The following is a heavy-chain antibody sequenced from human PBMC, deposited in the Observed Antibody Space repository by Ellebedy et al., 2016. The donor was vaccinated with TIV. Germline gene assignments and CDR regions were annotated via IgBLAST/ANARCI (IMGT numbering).Heavy chain of an antibody. J-gene: IGHJ5*02. D-gene: IGHD7-27*01. Sequence: MPSETLSLTCTVSGGSISSGYWSWIRQPPGKGLEWIGYIYYSGNTYYTPSLKSRLTISVDTSKNQFSLKLSSVTAADTAVYYCARALGWFDPWGQGTLVTVSS. CDR3: ARALGWFDP. CDR2: IYYSGNT. CDR1: GGSISSGY. V-gene: IGHV4-30-4*01.